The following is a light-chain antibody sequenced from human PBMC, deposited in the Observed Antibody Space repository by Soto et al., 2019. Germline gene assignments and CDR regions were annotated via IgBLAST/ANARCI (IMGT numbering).Light chain of an antibody. J-gene: IGLJ2*01. CDR3: CSYAGNYTWI. V-gene: IGLV2-11*01. CDR2: DVT. CDR1: SNNVGGYNY. Sequence: QSALTQPRSVYGSPGQSVTISCTGASNNVGGYNYVSWYQHHPGKVPQLIIYDVTKRPSGVPDRFSGSKSGNTASLTISGLQVEDEADYYCCSYAGNYTWIFGGGTKLTVL.